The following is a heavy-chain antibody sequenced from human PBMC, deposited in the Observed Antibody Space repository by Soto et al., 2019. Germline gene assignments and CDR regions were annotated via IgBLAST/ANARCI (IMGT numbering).Heavy chain of an antibody. CDR3: ARQAWIQLWLFDY. CDR2: IKQDGSEK. D-gene: IGHD5-18*01. J-gene: IGHJ4*02. CDR1: GFTFSSYW. Sequence: HPGGSLRLSCAASGFTFSSYWMSWVRQAPGKGLEWVANIKQDGSEKYYVDSVKGRFTISRDNAKNSLYLQMNSLRAEDTAVYYCARQAWIQLWLFDYWGQGTLVTVSS. V-gene: IGHV3-7*01.